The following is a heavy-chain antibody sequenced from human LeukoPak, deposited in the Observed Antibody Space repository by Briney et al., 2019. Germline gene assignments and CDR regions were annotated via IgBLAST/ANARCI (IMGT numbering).Heavy chain of an antibody. V-gene: IGHV3-21*01. Sequence: PGGSLRLSCAASGFTFSSYSMNWVRQAPGKGLEWVSSISSSSSYIYYADSVKGRFTISRDNAKNSLYLQMNRLRAEDTAVYYCASSYEPWFDPWGQGTLVTVSS. CDR3: ASSYEPWFDP. CDR2: ISSSSSYI. D-gene: IGHD5-12*01. CDR1: GFTFSSYS. J-gene: IGHJ5*02.